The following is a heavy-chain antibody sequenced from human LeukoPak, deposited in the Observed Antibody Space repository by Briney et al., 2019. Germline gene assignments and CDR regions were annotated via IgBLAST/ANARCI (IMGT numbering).Heavy chain of an antibody. D-gene: IGHD1-20*01. CDR2: IYTSGGT. J-gene: IGHJ6*03. Sequence: SETLSLTCTVSGGSISSYYWSWIRQPPGKGLEWIGYIYTSGGTNYNPSLKSRVTISVDTSKNQFSLKLSSVTAADTAVYYCARLLTGNNFAYYYMDVWGKGTTVTVSS. CDR1: GGSISSYY. CDR3: ARLLTGNNFAYYYMDV. V-gene: IGHV4-4*09.